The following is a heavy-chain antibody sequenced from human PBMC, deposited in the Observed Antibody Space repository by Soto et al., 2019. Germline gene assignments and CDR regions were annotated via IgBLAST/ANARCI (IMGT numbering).Heavy chain of an antibody. D-gene: IGHD2-15*01. CDR2: IYYIGST. Sequence: QVPLQESGPGLVKPSQTLSLTCTVCGGSISMGGYYWSWIRQPPGEGLAWLGYIYYIGSTYYNPSLKSRVTISVDTSKNQFSMKLSSVTAADTAVYYCARGPVAATPDYWGQGTLVTVSS. CDR1: GGSISMGGYY. CDR3: ARGPVAATPDY. J-gene: IGHJ4*02. V-gene: IGHV4-31*03.